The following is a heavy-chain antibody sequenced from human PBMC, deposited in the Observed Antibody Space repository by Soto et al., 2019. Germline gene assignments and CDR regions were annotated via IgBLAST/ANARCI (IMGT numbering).Heavy chain of an antibody. D-gene: IGHD1-7*01. J-gene: IGHJ5*02. Sequence: TSETLSPTCSLSGASVISYYWIVLRQRPGKGLEWIGYIYYREAYNYNPSLESRVTISVDTSKNQFSLKLTSVPAADTAVYCCARTPETRDWLDPWGQGTLVTVSS. CDR2: IYYREAY. CDR3: ARTPETRDWLDP. V-gene: IGHV4-59*02. CDR1: GASVISYY.